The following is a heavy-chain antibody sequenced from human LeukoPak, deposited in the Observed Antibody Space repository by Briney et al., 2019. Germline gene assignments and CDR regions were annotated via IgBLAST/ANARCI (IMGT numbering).Heavy chain of an antibody. CDR3: ASYFGGYFDY. D-gene: IGHD3-10*01. CDR2: IYYSGST. J-gene: IGHJ4*02. V-gene: IGHV4-59*01. Sequence: QPSETLSLTCTVSGGSISSYYWSWIRQPPGKGLEWIGYIYYSGSTNYNPSLKSRVTISVDTSKNQFSLKLSSVTAADTAVYYCASYFGGYFDYWGQGTLVTVSS. CDR1: GGSISSYY.